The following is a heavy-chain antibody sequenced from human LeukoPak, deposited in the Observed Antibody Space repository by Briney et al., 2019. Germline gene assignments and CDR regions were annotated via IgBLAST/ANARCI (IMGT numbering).Heavy chain of an antibody. CDR3: ARDRGSPYGDYIYPGRRYNWFDP. J-gene: IGHJ5*02. Sequence: PGGSLRLSCAASGFTFSSYSMNWVRQAPGKGLEWVSSISSSSSYIYYADSVKGRFTISRDNAKNSLYLQMNSLRAEDTAVYYCARDRGSPYGDYIYPGRRYNWFDPWGQGTLVTVSS. CDR2: ISSSSSYI. CDR1: GFTFSSYS. V-gene: IGHV3-21*01. D-gene: IGHD4-17*01.